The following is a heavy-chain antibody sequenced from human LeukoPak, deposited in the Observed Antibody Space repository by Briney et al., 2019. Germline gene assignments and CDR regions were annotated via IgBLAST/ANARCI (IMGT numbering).Heavy chain of an antibody. CDR3: ARDQDSSGYYYGGAFDT. V-gene: IGHV3-23*01. D-gene: IGHD3-22*01. CDR2: ISGSGGST. CDR1: GFTFSSYG. J-gene: IGHJ3*02. Sequence: GGSLRLSCAASGFTFSSYGMSWVRQAPGKGLEWVSAISGSGGSTYYADSVKGRFTISRGNAKNSLYLQMNSLRAEDTAVYYCARDQDSSGYYYGGAFDTWGQGTMVTVSS.